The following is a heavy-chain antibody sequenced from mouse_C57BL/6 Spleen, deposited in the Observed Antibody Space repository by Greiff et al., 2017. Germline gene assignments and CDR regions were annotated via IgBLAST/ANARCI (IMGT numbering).Heavy chain of an antibody. Sequence: VQLQQPGAELVMPGASVKLSCKASGYTFTSYWMHWVKQRPGQGLEWIGEIDPTDSYTNYNQKFKGKSTLTVDKSSSTAYLQLSSLTAEDSAVYYCARVDDYGWDFEGWGTGTTVTVSS. D-gene: IGHD2-4*01. CDR3: ARVDDYGWDFEG. J-gene: IGHJ1*03. CDR2: IDPTDSYT. V-gene: IGHV1-69*01. CDR1: GYTFTSYW.